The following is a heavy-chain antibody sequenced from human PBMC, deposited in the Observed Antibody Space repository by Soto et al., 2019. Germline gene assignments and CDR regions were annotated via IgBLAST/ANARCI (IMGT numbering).Heavy chain of an antibody. J-gene: IGHJ4*02. V-gene: IGHV3-23*01. D-gene: IGHD6-13*01. Sequence: PGGSLRLSCAASGFTFSSYAMSWVRQAPGKGLEWVSAISGSGGSTYYADSVKGRFTISRDNSKNTLYLQMNSLRAEDTAVYYCAKAGGSSWEPQPLGVDYWGQGTLVTVSS. CDR3: AKAGGSSWEPQPLGVDY. CDR1: GFTFSSYA. CDR2: ISGSGGST.